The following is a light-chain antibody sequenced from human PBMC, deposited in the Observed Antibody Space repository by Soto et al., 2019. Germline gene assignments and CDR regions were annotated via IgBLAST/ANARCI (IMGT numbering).Light chain of an antibody. J-gene: IGKJ4*01. V-gene: IGKV3-11*01. CDR1: QSVSTY. Sequence: EIVLTQSPATLSMSPGERATLSCRASQSVSTYLAWYQQKPGQAPRLLIFDASNRASGIPSRFSGSGSGTNFPLTISRLEPEDFAVYFCQQRSHWPPLTFGGGTKAEIK. CDR3: QQRSHWPPLT. CDR2: DAS.